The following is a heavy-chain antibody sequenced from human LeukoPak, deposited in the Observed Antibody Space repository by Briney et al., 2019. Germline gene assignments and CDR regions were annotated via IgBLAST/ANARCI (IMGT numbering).Heavy chain of an antibody. CDR2: INSDGSST. CDR1: GFTFSSYW. CDR3: AKDLMPLMYYYDSSGYHRGDAFDI. J-gene: IGHJ3*02. D-gene: IGHD3-22*01. Sequence: GGSLRLSCAASGFTFSSYWMHWVRQAPGKGLVWVSRINSDGSSTTYADSVKGRFTISRDNAKNTLYLQMNSLRAEDTAVYYCAKDLMPLMYYYDSSGYHRGDAFDIWGQGTMVTVSS. V-gene: IGHV3-74*01.